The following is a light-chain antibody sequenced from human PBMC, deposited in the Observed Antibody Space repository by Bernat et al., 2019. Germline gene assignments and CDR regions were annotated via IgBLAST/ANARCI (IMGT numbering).Light chain of an antibody. V-gene: IGLV4-60*02. CDR2: LEGSGSY. CDR3: ETWDSNTQEV. Sequence: QPVLTQSSSASASLGSSVKLTCTLSSGHSSYIIAWHQQQPGKAPRYLMKLEGSGSYNKGSGVPDRFSGSSSGADRYLTISNLQFEDEADYYRETWDSNTQEVFGGGTKLTVL. CDR1: SGHSSYI. J-gene: IGLJ3*02.